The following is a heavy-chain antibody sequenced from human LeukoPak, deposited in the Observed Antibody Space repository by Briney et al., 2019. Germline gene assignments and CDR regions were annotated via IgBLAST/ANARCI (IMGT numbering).Heavy chain of an antibody. D-gene: IGHD1-26*01. J-gene: IGHJ4*02. V-gene: IGHV3-74*01. CDR3: TRSLYSGTNSDY. Sequence: GGSLRLSCAASGFTFSSYWMSWVRQGPEKRLVWVARIRTDGGVTDYADSVKGRFTISRDNTKSTLYLQMNSLRVEDTAVYYCTRSLYSGTNSDYWGQGTLVTVSS. CDR1: GFTFSSYW. CDR2: IRTDGGVT.